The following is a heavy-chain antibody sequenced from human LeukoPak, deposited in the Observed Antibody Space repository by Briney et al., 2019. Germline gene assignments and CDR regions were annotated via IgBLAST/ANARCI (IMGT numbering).Heavy chain of an antibody. J-gene: IGHJ4*02. Sequence: SPGGSLRLSCAASGFSFSNAWLSWVRQAPGKGLEGVGQIKSKADGGTTDYAAPLKGRFSISRDDAKNTLVLQMNSLKTEDTAVYYCWGGFDRWGQGTLVTISS. CDR2: IKSKADGGTT. D-gene: IGHD3-16*01. CDR1: GFSFSNAW. V-gene: IGHV3-15*01. CDR3: WGGFDR.